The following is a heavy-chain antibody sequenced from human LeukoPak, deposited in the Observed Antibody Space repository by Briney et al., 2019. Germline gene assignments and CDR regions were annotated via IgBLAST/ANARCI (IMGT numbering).Heavy chain of an antibody. CDR3: ARALNSPYYYYYMDV. CDR1: GGSISSSSYY. J-gene: IGHJ6*03. D-gene: IGHD2-21*01. CDR2: IYYSGST. V-gene: IGHV4-39*07. Sequence: PSETLSLTCTVSGGSISSSSYYWGWIRQPPGKGLEWIGSIYYSGSTYYNPSLKSRVTISVDTSKNQFSLKLSSVAAADTAVYYCARALNSPYYYYYMDVWGKGTTVTISS.